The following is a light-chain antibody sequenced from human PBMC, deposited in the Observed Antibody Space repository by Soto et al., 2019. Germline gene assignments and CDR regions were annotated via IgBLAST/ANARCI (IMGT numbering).Light chain of an antibody. J-gene: IGKJ1*01. CDR1: QSVSSSY. CDR2: GAS. CDR3: QEYGDSSWT. V-gene: IGKV3-20*01. Sequence: EIVLTQSPGTLSLSPGERATLSCRASQSVSSSYLAWYQQKPGQAPRLLIYGASSRATGIPDRFSGSGSGTDFTLTISRLAPEDFAVYYCQEYGDSSWTFGQGTRVEIK.